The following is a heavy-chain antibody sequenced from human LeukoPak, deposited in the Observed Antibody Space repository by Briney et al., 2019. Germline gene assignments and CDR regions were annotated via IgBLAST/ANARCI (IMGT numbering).Heavy chain of an antibody. J-gene: IGHJ5*02. Sequence: ISWVRQAPGQGXEWMGWISAYNGNTNYAQKLQGRVTMTTDTSTSTAYMELRSLRSDDTAVYYCARVHHKPARYNWFDPWGQGTLVTVSS. D-gene: IGHD6-6*01. CDR3: ARVHHKPARYNWFDP. V-gene: IGHV1-18*01. CDR2: ISAYNGNT.